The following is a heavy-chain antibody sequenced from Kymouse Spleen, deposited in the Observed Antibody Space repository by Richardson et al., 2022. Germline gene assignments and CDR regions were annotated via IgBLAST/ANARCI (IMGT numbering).Heavy chain of an antibody. CDR2: IYYSGST. Sequence: QLQLQESGPGLVKPSETLSLTCTVSGGSISSSSYYWGWIRQPPGKGLEWIGSIYYSGSTYYNPSLKSRVTISVDTSKNQFSLKLSSVTAADTAVYYCARGGLRYFDWSLYFDYWGQGTLVTVSS. J-gene: IGHJ4*02. CDR3: ARGGLRYFDWSLYFDY. V-gene: IGHV4-39*01. D-gene: IGHD3-9*01. CDR1: GGSISSSSYY.